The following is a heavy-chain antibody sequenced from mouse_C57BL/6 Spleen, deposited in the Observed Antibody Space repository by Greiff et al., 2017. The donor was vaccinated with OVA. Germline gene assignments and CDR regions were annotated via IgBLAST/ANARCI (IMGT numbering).Heavy chain of an antibody. CDR2: IHPNSGST. V-gene: IGHV1-64*01. CDR3: ARSVYGSSHWYFDV. CDR1: GYTFTSYW. J-gene: IGHJ1*03. Sequence: VQLQQSGAELVKPGASVKLSCKASGYTFTSYWMHWVKQRPGQGLEWIGMIHPNSGSTNYNEKFKSKATLTVDKSSSTAYMQLSSLTSEDSAVYYCARSVYGSSHWYFDVWGTGTTVTVSS. D-gene: IGHD1-1*01.